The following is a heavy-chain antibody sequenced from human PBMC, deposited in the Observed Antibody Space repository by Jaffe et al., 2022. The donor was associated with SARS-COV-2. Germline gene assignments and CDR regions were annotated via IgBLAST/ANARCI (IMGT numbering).Heavy chain of an antibody. V-gene: IGHV3-30*03. CDR1: GFTFSSYG. Sequence: QVQLVESGGGVVQPGRSLRLSCAASGFTFSSYGMHWVRQAPGKGLEWLAVISYDGGKKYYADSVKGRFTISRDNSKNTLYLQMSSLRAEDTALYYCATSAVGAARTINDYWGQGTLVTVSS. D-gene: IGHD1-26*01. CDR2: ISYDGGKK. J-gene: IGHJ4*02. CDR3: ATSAVGAARTINDY.